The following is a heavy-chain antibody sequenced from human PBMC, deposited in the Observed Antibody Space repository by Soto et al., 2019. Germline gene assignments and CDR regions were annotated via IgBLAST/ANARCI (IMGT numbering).Heavy chain of an antibody. V-gene: IGHV3-53*01. CDR3: ARDLGYSYARDY. Sequence: PGGSLRLSCAASGFTVSNNYMSWVRQAPGKGLEWVSVIYSGDTTYYADSVKGRFTISRDNSKNTLYLQMNSLRAEDTAVYYCARDLGYSYARDYWGHGTLVTVSS. D-gene: IGHD5-18*01. CDR1: GFTVSNNY. J-gene: IGHJ4*01. CDR2: IYSGDTT.